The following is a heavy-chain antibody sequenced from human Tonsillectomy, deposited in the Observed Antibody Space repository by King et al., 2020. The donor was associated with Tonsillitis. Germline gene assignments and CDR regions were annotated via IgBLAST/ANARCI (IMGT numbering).Heavy chain of an antibody. Sequence: QLVQSGGGVVQPGRSLRLSCAASGFTFSSYGMHWVRQAPGKGLEWVAVISYDGSNKYYADSVKGRFTISRDNSKNTLYLQMNSLRAEDTAVYYCAKDGREGSSWYDAHFDYWGQGTLVTVSS. CDR1: GFTFSSYG. D-gene: IGHD6-13*01. V-gene: IGHV3-30*18. J-gene: IGHJ4*02. CDR3: AKDGREGSSWYDAHFDY. CDR2: ISYDGSNK.